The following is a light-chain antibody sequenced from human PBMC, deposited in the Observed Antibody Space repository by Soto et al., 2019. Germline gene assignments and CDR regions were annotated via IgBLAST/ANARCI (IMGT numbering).Light chain of an antibody. CDR3: QQYKSDPYT. V-gene: IGKV1-5*01. J-gene: IGKJ2*01. Sequence: DIQMTQSPSTLSASVGDRVTITCRASQSVSSWLAWYQQKPGKAPKLVIYDASSSESGVPSRFSGSGSGTDLTLSISSLQPDDFATYYCQQYKSDPYTFGQGTKLEIK. CDR2: DAS. CDR1: QSVSSW.